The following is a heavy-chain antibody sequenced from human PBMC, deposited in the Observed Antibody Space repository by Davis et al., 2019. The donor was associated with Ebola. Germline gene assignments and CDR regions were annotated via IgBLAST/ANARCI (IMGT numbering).Heavy chain of an antibody. D-gene: IGHD2-8*01. Sequence: SGPTLVKPTQTLTLTCTFSGFSPSTSGMGVGWIRQPPGKALECPGFTFCVDDRRYSPSLKSRLTITDDTYKNQVVLTMTNMDPADTATYYCTRLAYTNGWFYFDYWGQGSLVTVSS. CDR1: GFSPSTSGMG. V-gene: IGHV2-5*02. J-gene: IGHJ4*02. CDR3: TRLAYTNGWFYFDY. CDR2: TFCVDDR.